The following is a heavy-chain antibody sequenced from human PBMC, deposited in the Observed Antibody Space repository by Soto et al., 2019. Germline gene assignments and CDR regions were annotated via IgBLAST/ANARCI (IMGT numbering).Heavy chain of an antibody. CDR3: AKGRGGNNLGMDV. CDR1: GFTFSIYG. CDR2: ISFDGTSQ. D-gene: IGHD1-1*01. Sequence: GSLRLSCXASGFTFSIYGIHWVRQAPGKGLEWVSFISFDGTSQDYGDSVKGRFTISSDNSKSTVYLQMNSLRTEDTAVYYCAKGRGGNNLGMDVWGQGTTVTVSS. J-gene: IGHJ6*02. V-gene: IGHV3-30*18.